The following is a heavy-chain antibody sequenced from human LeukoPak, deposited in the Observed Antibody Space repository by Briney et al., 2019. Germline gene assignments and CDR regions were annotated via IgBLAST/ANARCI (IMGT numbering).Heavy chain of an antibody. CDR3: VRMVSGDS. J-gene: IGHJ4*02. CDR2: ISASGIHI. Sequence: GGSLRLSCAVSGFTFSNYDMNWGRQAPGKGPEWVTTISASGIHIYYADSAKGRFTISRDNSRNTLELQTNSLRGEDTAVYYCVRMVSGDSWGQGTLVTVTS. V-gene: IGHV3-23*01. CDR1: GFTFSNYD. D-gene: IGHD2-8*01.